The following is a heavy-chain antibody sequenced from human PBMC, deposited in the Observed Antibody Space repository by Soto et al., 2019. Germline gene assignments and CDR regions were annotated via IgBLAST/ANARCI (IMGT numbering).Heavy chain of an antibody. CDR2: IIPIFGTA. CDR1: VGTFSSYA. V-gene: IGHV1-69*01. CDR3: AAPLGPTAYYYYGMDV. Sequence: QVQLVQSGAEVKKPGASVKVSCKASVGTFSSYAISWVRQAPGQGLEWMGGIIPIFGTANYAQKFQGRVTITADESTSTAYMELSSLRSEDTAVYYCAAPLGPTAYYYYGMDVWGQGTTVTVSS. J-gene: IGHJ6*02.